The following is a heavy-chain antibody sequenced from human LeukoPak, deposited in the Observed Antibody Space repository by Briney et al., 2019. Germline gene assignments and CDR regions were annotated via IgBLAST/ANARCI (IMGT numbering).Heavy chain of an antibody. D-gene: IGHD3-10*01. CDR1: GFTFSTYG. CDR2: IRYDGSNK. J-gene: IGHJ6*03. Sequence: GGSLRLSCAASGFTFSTYGMHWVRQAPGKGLEWVAFIRYDGSNKYYADSVKGRFTISRDNSKNTLFLQMNSLRAEDTAVYYCAKSPKSPAISMVRGTSQYNYYMDVWGKGTTVTISS. CDR3: AKSPKSPAISMVRGTSQYNYYMDV. V-gene: IGHV3-30*02.